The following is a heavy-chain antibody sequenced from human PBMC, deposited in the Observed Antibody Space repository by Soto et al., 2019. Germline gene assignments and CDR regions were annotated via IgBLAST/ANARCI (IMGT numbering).Heavy chain of an antibody. J-gene: IGHJ6*02. V-gene: IGHV1-69*01. Sequence: QVLLVQSGAEVKKPGSSVKVPCKASGGTFSRYGISWVRQAPGQGLEWMGGIIPRFGTTNYAQKFQGRVTITADESTTTAYMELSSLRSEDTAVYYCARLDSSGWYVAMDVWGQGTTVIVSS. CDR1: GGTFSRYG. D-gene: IGHD6-19*01. CDR2: IIPRFGTT. CDR3: ARLDSSGWYVAMDV.